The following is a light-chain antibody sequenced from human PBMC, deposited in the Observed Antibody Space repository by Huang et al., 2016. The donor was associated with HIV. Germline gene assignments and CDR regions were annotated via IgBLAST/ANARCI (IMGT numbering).Light chain of an antibody. V-gene: IGKV3-15*01. CDR3: QQYNNWPPIT. Sequence: EIVMTQSPVTLSVSPGERATLSCRASQSVSSNLACYQQKPGQAPRRLINGASPRATGVPARFSGSASGTEFTLTISSLQSEDFALYYCQQYNNWPPITFGQGTRLEIK. J-gene: IGKJ5*01. CDR1: QSVSSN. CDR2: GAS.